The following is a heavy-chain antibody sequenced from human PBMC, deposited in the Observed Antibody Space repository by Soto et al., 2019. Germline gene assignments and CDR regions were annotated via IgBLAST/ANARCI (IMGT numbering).Heavy chain of an antibody. D-gene: IGHD4-17*01. CDR2: ITPLKGDT. J-gene: IGHJ1*01. CDR3: AKDSGARPEYFLD. V-gene: IGHV1-18*01. Sequence: QVLLVQSGAEGKKPGASVKVSCKASGYSFTSYGISWLRQAPGQGPEWMGRITPLKGDTHHSQKFQGRVIMTTDASTSTAYFELRRLTSDDTAMYYCAKDSGARPEYFLDWGQGTLVSVSS. CDR1: GYSFTSYG.